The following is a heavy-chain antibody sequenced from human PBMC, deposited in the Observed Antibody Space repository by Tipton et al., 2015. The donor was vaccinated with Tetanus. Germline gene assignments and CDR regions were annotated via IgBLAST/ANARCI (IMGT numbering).Heavy chain of an antibody. J-gene: IGHJ5*02. V-gene: IGHV4-31*03. CDR3: ARGGDNLTFQRPTGRWFDP. Sequence: TLSLTCTVSGGSVSSGAYCWSWIRQHPGKGLESIGCISSGGSTYYNPSLTSRVSISVDTSKNQFSLKLTSVTAADTAIYYCARGGDNLTFQRPTGRWFDPLGHGTLVTVSS. CDR1: GGSVSSGAYC. CDR2: ISSGGST. D-gene: IGHD1-1*01.